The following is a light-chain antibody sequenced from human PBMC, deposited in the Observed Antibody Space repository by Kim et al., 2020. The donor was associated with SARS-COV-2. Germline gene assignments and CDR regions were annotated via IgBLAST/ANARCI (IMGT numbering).Light chain of an antibody. CDR3: QQSYSTPYA. V-gene: IGKV1-39*01. Sequence: DIHMTQSPSSLSAAVGDRVTITCRASQSISSYLNWYQQKPGKAPKLLIYAASSLQSGVPSRFSGSGSGTDFTPTISSLQPEDFATYYCQQSYSTPYAFGQGTKLEI. J-gene: IGKJ2*01. CDR2: AAS. CDR1: QSISSY.